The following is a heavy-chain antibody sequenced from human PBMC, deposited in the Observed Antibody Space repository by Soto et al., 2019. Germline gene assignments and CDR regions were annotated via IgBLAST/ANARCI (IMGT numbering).Heavy chain of an antibody. J-gene: IGHJ5*02. V-gene: IGHV3-48*02. Sequence: GGSLRLSCAPSVVPFSSYSMNWVRQAPGKGLEWVSYISSSSSTIYYADSVKGRFTISRDNAKNSLYLQMNSLRDEDTAVYYCARDLYSYGYPNWFDPWGQGTLVTVSS. CDR3: ARDLYSYGYPNWFDP. D-gene: IGHD5-18*01. CDR1: VVPFSSYS. CDR2: ISSSSSTI.